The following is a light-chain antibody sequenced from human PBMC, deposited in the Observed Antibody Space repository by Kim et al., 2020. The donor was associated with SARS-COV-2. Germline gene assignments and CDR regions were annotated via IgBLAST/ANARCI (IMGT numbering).Light chain of an antibody. CDR2: DVN. J-gene: IGLJ2*01. V-gene: IGLV2-11*01. Sequence: QSALTQPRSVSGSPGQSVTISCTGTSSDVGNYNSVSWYQQHPGKAPKLMIFDVNKRPSGVPDRFSGSKSGNTASLTISGLQAEDEADYYCCSYAGTSVLFGGGTKVTVL. CDR3: CSYAGTSVL. CDR1: SSDVGNYNS.